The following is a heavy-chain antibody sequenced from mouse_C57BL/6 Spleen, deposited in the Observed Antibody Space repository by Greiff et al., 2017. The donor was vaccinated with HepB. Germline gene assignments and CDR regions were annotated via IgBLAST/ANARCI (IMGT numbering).Heavy chain of an antibody. CDR1: GFTFSDYY. J-gene: IGHJ1*03. CDR3: ARAACYSLRWYFDF. CDR2: INYDGSRT. D-gene: IGHD2-12*01. Sequence: EVMLVESEAGLVQPGRSMKLSCTASGFTFSDYYMAWVRQVPEQGLEWVANINYDGSRTYYLDSFKSRFTISRDKSKNNLYLQMSSLKSEDTATYYCARAACYSLRWYFDFWGTGTTVTVSS. V-gene: IGHV5-16*01.